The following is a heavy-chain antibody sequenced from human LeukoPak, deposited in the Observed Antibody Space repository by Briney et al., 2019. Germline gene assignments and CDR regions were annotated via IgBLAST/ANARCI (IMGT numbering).Heavy chain of an antibody. J-gene: IGHJ3*02. V-gene: IGHV4-34*01. CDR2: INHSGRT. Sequence: SETLSLTCAVYGGSFSNYYWSWIRQPPGKGLEWIGEINHSGRTNYNPSLKSRVTISVDTSKNQFSLKLSSVTAADTAVYYCAKDWSITVLAFDMWGQGTMVTVSS. CDR1: GGSFSNYY. D-gene: IGHD5-24*01. CDR3: AKDWSITVLAFDM.